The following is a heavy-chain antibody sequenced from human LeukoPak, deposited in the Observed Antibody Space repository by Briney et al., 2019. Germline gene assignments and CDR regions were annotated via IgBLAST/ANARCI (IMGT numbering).Heavy chain of an antibody. D-gene: IGHD1-26*01. J-gene: IGHJ4*02. CDR2: IIPIFGTA. CDR3: AREYRETIVGAPGRLDY. CDR1: GGTFSTYA. V-gene: IGHV1-69*06. Sequence: VASVKVSCKASGGTFSTYAISWVRQAPGQGLEWMGGIIPIFGTANFAQKFQGRVTITADKSTSTAYMELSSLRSEDTAVYYCAREYRETIVGAPGRLDYWGQGTLVTVSS.